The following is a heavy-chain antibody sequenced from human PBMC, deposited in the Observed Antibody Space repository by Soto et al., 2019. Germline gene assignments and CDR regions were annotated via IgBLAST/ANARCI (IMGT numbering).Heavy chain of an antibody. CDR3: ARDVVATIGEYNWFDP. CDR1: GGTFSSYA. CDR2: IIPIFGTA. J-gene: IGHJ5*02. Sequence: QVQLVQSGAEVKKPGSSVKVSCKASGGTFSSYAISWVRQAPGQGLGWMGGIIPIFGTANYAQKFQGRVTITADESTSTAYMELSSLRSEDTAVYYCARDVVATIGEYNWFDPWGQGTLVTVSS. V-gene: IGHV1-69*01. D-gene: IGHD5-12*01.